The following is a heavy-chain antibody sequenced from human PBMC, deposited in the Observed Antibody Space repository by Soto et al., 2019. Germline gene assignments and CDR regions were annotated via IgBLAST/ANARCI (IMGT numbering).Heavy chain of an antibody. J-gene: IGHJ5*02. CDR1: GYTFTSYD. D-gene: IGHD6-13*01. CDR3: ASSIRYSSSWYDRGFDP. CDR2: MNPNSGNT. V-gene: IGHV1-8*01. Sequence: VKVSCKASGYTFTSYDINWVRQATGQGLEWMGWMNPNSGNTGYAQKFQGRVTMTRNTSISTAYMELSSLRSEDTAVYYCASSIRYSSSWYDRGFDPWGQGTLVTVSS.